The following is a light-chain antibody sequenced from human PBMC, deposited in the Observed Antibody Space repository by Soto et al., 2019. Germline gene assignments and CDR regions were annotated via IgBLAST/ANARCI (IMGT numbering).Light chain of an antibody. V-gene: IGKV3-20*01. Sequence: EIVLTQSPSTLSVSTGERVTLPCRASQSVSSSYLAWYQQKPGQAPRLLMYGTSTRATGTPDRFSGSGSGTDFTLTISSLEPEDVAVYYCPQYRSSPRTFCRGTKVDIK. J-gene: IGKJ1*01. CDR1: QSVSSSY. CDR2: GTS. CDR3: PQYRSSPRT.